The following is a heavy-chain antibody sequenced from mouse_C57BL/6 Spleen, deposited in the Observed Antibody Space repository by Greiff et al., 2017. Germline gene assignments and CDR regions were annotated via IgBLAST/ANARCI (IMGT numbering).Heavy chain of an antibody. CDR1: GYTFTSYW. J-gene: IGHJ3*01. V-gene: IGHV1-52*01. Sequence: VQLQQPGAELVRPGSSVELSCKASGYTFTSYWMHWVKQRPIQGLEWIGNIDPSDSETHYNQKFKDKATLTVDKSSSTAYMQLSSLTSEDSAVYYCARSPTAVEGGFAYWGQGTLVTVSA. CDR3: ARSPTAVEGGFAY. D-gene: IGHD1-2*01. CDR2: IDPSDSET.